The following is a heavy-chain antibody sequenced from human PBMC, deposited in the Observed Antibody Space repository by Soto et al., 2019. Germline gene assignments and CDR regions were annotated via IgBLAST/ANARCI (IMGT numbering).Heavy chain of an antibody. CDR1: GFTFSNAW. Sequence: GGSLRLSCAASGFTFSNAWMNWVRQAPGKGLEWVGRIKSKTDGGTTDYAAPVKGRFTISRDDSKNTLYLQMNSLKTEDTAVYYCTTDYYDSSGPNPYDYWGQGTLVTVSS. J-gene: IGHJ4*02. D-gene: IGHD3-22*01. CDR2: IKSKTDGGTT. CDR3: TTDYYDSSGPNPYDY. V-gene: IGHV3-15*07.